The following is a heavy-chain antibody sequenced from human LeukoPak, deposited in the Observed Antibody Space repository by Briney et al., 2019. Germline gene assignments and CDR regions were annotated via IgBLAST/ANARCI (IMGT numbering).Heavy chain of an antibody. CDR1: GGSISSYY. D-gene: IGHD3-10*01. V-gene: IGHV4-59*01. CDR2: IYYSGST. CDR3: ARVTGDYYGSGALIN. J-gene: IGHJ4*02. Sequence: SETLSLTCTVSGGSISSYYWSWIRQPPGKGLEWIGYIYYSGSTNYNPSLKSRVTISVDTSKNQFSLKLSSVTAADTAVYYCARVTGDYYGSGALINWGQGTLVTVSS.